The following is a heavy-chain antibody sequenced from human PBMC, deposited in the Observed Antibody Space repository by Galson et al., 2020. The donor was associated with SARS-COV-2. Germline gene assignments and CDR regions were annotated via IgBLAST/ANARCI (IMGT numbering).Heavy chain of an antibody. CDR2: ISYDGSNK. V-gene: IGHV3-30*04. Sequence: QLGESLKISCAASGFTFSSYAMHWVRQAPGKGLEWVAVISYDGSNKYYADSVKGRFTISRDNSKNTLYLQMNSLRAEDTAVYYCARDRGGSYYGDAFDIWGQGTMVTVSS. CDR3: ARDRGGSYYGDAFDI. CDR1: GFTFSSYA. J-gene: IGHJ3*02. D-gene: IGHD1-26*01.